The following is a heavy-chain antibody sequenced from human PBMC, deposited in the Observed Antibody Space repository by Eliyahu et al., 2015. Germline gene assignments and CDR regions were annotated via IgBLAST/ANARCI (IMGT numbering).Heavy chain of an antibody. CDR3: ARHVRNPVCTTYGDQCAFDI. CDR1: GYSXTXXX. CDR2: IDPSDSYT. J-gene: IGHJ3*02. Sequence: EVQLVQSGAEVKKPGESLRISCKGSGYSXTXXXXXWXRXMPGKGLEXMGRIDPSDSYTNYSPSFQGHVTISADKSISTAYLQWSSLKASDTAMYYCARHVRNPVCTTYGDQCAFDIWGQGTMVTVSS. V-gene: IGHV5-10-1*03. D-gene: IGHD4-17*01.